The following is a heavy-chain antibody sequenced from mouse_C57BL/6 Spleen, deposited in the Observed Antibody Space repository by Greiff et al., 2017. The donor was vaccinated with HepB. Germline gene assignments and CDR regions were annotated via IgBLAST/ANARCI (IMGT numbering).Heavy chain of an antibody. CDR3: AREWLLRYAMDY. D-gene: IGHD2-3*01. Sequence: QVQLQQPGAELVKPGASVKLSCKASGYTFTSYWMHWVKQRPGQGLEWIGMIHPNSGSTNYNEKFKSKATLTVDKSSSTAYMQRSSLTSEDSAVYYCAREWLLRYAMDYWGQGTSVTVSS. CDR1: GYTFTSYW. J-gene: IGHJ4*01. V-gene: IGHV1-64*01. CDR2: IHPNSGST.